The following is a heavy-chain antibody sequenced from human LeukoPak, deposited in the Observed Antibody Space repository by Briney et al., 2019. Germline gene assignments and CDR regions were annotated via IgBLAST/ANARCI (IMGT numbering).Heavy chain of an antibody. Sequence: GGSLRLSCAASGFTFSSYAMSWVRQAPGKGLEWVSAISGSGGSTYYADSVKGRFTISRDNSKNTLYLQMNSLRAEDTAVYYCAKRGAEVGATIAPGDYWGQGTLVTVSS. CDR1: GFTFSSYA. D-gene: IGHD1-26*01. V-gene: IGHV3-23*01. CDR3: AKRGAEVGATIAPGDY. J-gene: IGHJ4*02. CDR2: ISGSGGST.